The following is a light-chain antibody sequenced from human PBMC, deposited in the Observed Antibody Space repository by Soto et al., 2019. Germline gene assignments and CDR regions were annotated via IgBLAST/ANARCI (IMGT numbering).Light chain of an antibody. CDR2: DAS. CDR3: LQHKSYPWT. Sequence: DIQVTRSPSSLSASVGDRVSITCRASLDIRNDLDWYQQKPGKAPKRLIYDASTLQSGVPSRFSGAGSGAEFTLTINGLQSEDFATYFCLQHKSYPWTFGQGTKVEL. CDR1: LDIRND. J-gene: IGKJ1*01. V-gene: IGKV1-17*01.